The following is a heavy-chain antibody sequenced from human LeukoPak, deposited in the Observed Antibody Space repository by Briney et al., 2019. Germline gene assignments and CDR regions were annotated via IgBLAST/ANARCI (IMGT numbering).Heavy chain of an antibody. D-gene: IGHD1-1*01. CDR2: ISSTSTTI. CDR3: AREVNWRFDY. V-gene: IGHV3-48*01. J-gene: IGHJ4*02. Sequence: GGSLRLSCAASGFTFNTYSMSWVRQAPGKGLEWLSYISSTSTTIYYADSVKGRFTISRDNSKNTLYLQMGSLRGEDMAVYYCAREVNWRFDYWGQGTLVTVSS. CDR1: GFTFNTYS.